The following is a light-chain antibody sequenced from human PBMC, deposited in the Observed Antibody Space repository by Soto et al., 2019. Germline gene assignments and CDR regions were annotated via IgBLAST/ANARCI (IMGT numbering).Light chain of an antibody. CDR1: QSSSSTY. Sequence: EIVLTQSPGTLSLSPGERATLSCRASQSSSSTYLAWYRQKSGQAPRLLIYAASSRATGIPGRFSGSGSGTDFTLTISRLEPEDFAVYYCQQYFASSWTFGQGTRVEIK. J-gene: IGKJ1*01. CDR2: AAS. CDR3: QQYFASSWT. V-gene: IGKV3-20*01.